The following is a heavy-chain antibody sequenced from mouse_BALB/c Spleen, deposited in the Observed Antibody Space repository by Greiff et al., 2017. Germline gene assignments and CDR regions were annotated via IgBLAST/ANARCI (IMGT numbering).Heavy chain of an antibody. CDR2: IYPGDGDT. Sequence: VQLQQSGAELARPGASVKLSCKASGYTFTSYWMQWVKQRPGQGLEWIGAIYPGDGDTRYTQKFKGKDTLTADKSSSTAYMQLSSLASEDSAVYYCARGDSSGYAMDYWGQGTSVTVSS. D-gene: IGHD3-2*01. CDR3: ARGDSSGYAMDY. CDR1: GYTFTSYW. J-gene: IGHJ4*01. V-gene: IGHV1-87*01.